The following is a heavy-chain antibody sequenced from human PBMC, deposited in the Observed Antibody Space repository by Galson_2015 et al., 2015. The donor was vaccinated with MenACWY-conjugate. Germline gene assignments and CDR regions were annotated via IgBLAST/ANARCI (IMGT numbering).Heavy chain of an antibody. Sequence: SLRLSCAASGFTFSSYWMHWVRQAPGKGLVWVSRINSDGSSTSYADSVKGRFTISRDNAKNTLYLQMNSLRAEDTAVYYCARDYYYDSSGYYKYYFDYWGQGTLVTVSS. CDR2: INSDGSST. CDR1: GFTFSSYW. CDR3: ARDYYYDSSGYYKYYFDY. V-gene: IGHV3-74*01. J-gene: IGHJ4*02. D-gene: IGHD3-22*01.